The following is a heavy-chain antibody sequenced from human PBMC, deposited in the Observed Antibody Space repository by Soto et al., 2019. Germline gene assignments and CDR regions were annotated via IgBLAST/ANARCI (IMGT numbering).Heavy chain of an antibody. CDR2: MSHIGGV. D-gene: IGHD6-19*01. Sequence: QVLLQESGPGLVQPSGTLSLSCVVSGVSIGSNYYWGWVRQPPGKGLEWLGDMSHIGGVNYNPSPQIRVTISMDKSQNQFSLKLDSVTAADTAVYYCARSLGWYAIDYWGQGTRVSVSS. CDR1: GVSIGSNYY. V-gene: IGHV4-4*02. J-gene: IGHJ4*02. CDR3: ARSLGWYAIDY.